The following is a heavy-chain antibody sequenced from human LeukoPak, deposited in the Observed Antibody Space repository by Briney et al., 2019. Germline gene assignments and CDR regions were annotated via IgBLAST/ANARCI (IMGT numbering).Heavy chain of an antibody. CDR3: AKGNSGSYRFDAFDI. D-gene: IGHD1-26*01. CDR2: ISGSGGST. J-gene: IGHJ3*02. CDR1: GFTFSNYA. V-gene: IGHV3-23*01. Sequence: PGGSLRLSCAASGFTFSNYAMTWVRQAPGKGLEWVSGISGSGGSTYYADSVKGRFTISRDNSKNTLYLEMNSLRAEDTAVYYCAKGNSGSYRFDAFDIWGQGTMVTVSS.